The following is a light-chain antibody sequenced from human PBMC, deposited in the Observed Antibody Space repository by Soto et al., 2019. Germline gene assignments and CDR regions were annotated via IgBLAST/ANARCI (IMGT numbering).Light chain of an antibody. J-gene: IGKJ5*01. CDR3: MQGTHWPIT. CDR2: KVS. Sequence: DVVITQSPLSLPVTLGQPASISCRSNQSLVHSDGIAYMSWFQQRPGRSPRRLIYKVSNRDSGVPARFSGSGSGTDFALKISRVEAEDVGVYYCMQGTHWPITFGQGTRLEIK. V-gene: IGKV2-30*02. CDR1: QSLVHSDGIAY.